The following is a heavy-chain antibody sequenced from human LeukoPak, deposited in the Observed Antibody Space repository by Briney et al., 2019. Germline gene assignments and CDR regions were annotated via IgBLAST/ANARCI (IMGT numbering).Heavy chain of an antibody. J-gene: IGHJ6*02. V-gene: IGHV4-39*07. CDR3: ARDKLPAPWDGMDV. Sequence: SETLSLTCTVSGGSISSSSYYWGWIRQPPGKGLEWIVSIYYSGSTYYNPSLKSRVTISVDTSKNQFSLKLSSVTAADTAVYYCARDKLPAPWDGMDVWGQGTTVTVSS. D-gene: IGHD2-2*01. CDR2: IYYSGST. CDR1: GGSISSSSYY.